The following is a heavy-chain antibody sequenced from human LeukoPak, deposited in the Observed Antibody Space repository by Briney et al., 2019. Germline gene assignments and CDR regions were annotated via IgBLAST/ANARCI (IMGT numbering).Heavy chain of an antibody. CDR2: INPNSGGT. CDR3: ARDFWDRTYYYDSSGYYYPLTFDY. CDR1: GYTFTGYY. Sequence: GASVKVSCKASGYTFTGYYMHWVRQAPGQGLEWMGRINPNSGGTNYAQKFQGRVTMTRDTSISTAYMELSGLRSDDTAVYYCARDFWDRTYYYDSSGYYYPLTFDYWGQGTLVTVSS. D-gene: IGHD3-22*01. J-gene: IGHJ4*02. V-gene: IGHV1-2*06.